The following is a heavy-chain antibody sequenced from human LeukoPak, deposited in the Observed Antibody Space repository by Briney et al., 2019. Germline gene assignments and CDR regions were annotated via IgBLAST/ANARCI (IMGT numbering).Heavy chain of an antibody. CDR3: ARIEMATIIVDY. Sequence: SETLSLTCTVSGGSISRYYWSWIRQPPGKGLEWIGYIYYSGSTNYNPSLKSRVTISVDTSKNQFSLKLSSVTAADTAVYYCARIEMATIIVDYWGQGTLVTVSS. D-gene: IGHD5-24*01. V-gene: IGHV4-59*08. CDR1: GGSISRYY. J-gene: IGHJ4*02. CDR2: IYYSGST.